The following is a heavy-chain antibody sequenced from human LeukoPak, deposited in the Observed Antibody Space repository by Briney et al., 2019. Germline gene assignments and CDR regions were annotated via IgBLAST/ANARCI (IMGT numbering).Heavy chain of an antibody. CDR3: ARDRDDAFDI. CDR2: IYYSGST. D-gene: IGHD3-10*01. Sequence: PSETLSLTCTVSGGSISSYYWSWIRQPPGKGLEWIGHIYYSGSTNYNPSLKSRVTISVDTFKNQFSLKLSSVTAADTAVYYCARDRDDAFDIWGQGTMVTVSS. V-gene: IGHV4-59*01. CDR1: GGSISSYY. J-gene: IGHJ3*02.